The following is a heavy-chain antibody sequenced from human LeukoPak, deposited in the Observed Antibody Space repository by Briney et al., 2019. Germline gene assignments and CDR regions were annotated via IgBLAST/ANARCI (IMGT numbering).Heavy chain of an antibody. CDR1: GFTFRDYY. V-gene: IGHV3-11*01. J-gene: IGHJ4*02. CDR2: ISSSGSTI. D-gene: IGHD6-19*01. CDR3: ARVLQQWLVRGIFDY. Sequence: GGSLRLSCAASGFTFRDYYMSWIRQAPGKGLEWVSYISSSGSTIYYADSVKGRFTISRDNAKNSLYLQMNSLRAEDTAVYYCARVLQQWLVRGIFDYWGQGTLVTVSS.